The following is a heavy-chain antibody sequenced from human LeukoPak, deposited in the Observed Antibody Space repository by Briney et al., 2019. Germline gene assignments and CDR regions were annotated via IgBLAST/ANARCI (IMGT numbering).Heavy chain of an antibody. V-gene: IGHV4-4*02. CDR3: ARVTPKYSSSYDY. J-gene: IGHJ4*02. CDR2: IYHSGST. CDR1: GGSISSSNW. D-gene: IGHD6-13*01. Sequence: SETLSLTCAVSGGSISSSNWWSWVRQPPGKGLEWIGEIYHSGSTNYNPSLKSRVTISVDKSKNQFSLKLSSVTAADTAVYYCARVTPKYSSSYDYWGQGTLVTVSS.